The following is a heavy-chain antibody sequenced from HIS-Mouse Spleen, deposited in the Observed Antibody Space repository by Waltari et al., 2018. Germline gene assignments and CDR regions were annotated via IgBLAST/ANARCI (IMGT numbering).Heavy chain of an antibody. Sequence: QVQLVQSGAEVKKPGASVKVSCKASGYTFTAYYMHWVRQAPGQGLEWMRWINPNSGDTNYAQKFQGRVTMTRDTSISTAYMELSRLRSDDTAVYYCARAAIGWTPRADPWGQGTLVTVSS. J-gene: IGHJ5*02. CDR3: ARAAIGWTPRADP. CDR1: GYTFTAYY. V-gene: IGHV1-2*02. D-gene: IGHD6-19*01. CDR2: INPNSGDT.